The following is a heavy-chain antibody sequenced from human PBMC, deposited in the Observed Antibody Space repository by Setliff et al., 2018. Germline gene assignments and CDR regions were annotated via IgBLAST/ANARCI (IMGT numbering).Heavy chain of an antibody. J-gene: IGHJ4*02. CDR1: GFPITSGYY. V-gene: IGHV4-38-2*01. CDR3: RFWSYVYKNDY. CDR2: INPSGTT. D-gene: IGHD3-16*01. Sequence: PSETLSLTCAVSGFPITSGYYWGWVRQTPGKGLEWIAEINPSGTTNYIPSLKSRLTISVDTSKRQFSLKLISVTAADTAVYYCRFWSYVYKNDYWAQGTLVTVSS.